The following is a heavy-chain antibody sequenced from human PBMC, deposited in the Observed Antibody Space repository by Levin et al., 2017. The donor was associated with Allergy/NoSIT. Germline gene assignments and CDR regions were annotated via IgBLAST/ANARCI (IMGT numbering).Heavy chain of an antibody. V-gene: IGHV3-30*18. CDR1: GFTFNNYG. Sequence: GGSLRLSCAASGFTFNNYGIHWVRQAPGKGLEWVTFISHDGSDKYYADSVKGRFTISRDNSKHTLYLQMNSLRAEDTAVYYCVKDSIPESWGQGTLVTVSS. D-gene: IGHD2-2*02. CDR3: VKDSIPES. J-gene: IGHJ5*02. CDR2: ISHDGSDK.